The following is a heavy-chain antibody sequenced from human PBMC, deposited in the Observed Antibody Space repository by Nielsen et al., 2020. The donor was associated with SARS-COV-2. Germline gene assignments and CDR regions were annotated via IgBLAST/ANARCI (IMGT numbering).Heavy chain of an antibody. J-gene: IGHJ4*02. CDR3: ARTAGDYSDY. CDR1: GFTFSDYY. Sequence: GGSLKISCAASGFTFSDYYMSWIRQAPGKGLEWVSYISTSSDYTKYADSVKGRFTISRDNAKNSLYLQMNSLRAEDTAVYYCARTAGDYSDYWGQGTLVTVSS. D-gene: IGHD2-21*02. CDR2: ISTSSDYT. V-gene: IGHV3-11*03.